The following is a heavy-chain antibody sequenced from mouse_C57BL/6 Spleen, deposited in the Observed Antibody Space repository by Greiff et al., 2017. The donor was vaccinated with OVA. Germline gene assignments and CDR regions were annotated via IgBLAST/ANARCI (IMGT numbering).Heavy chain of an antibody. V-gene: IGHV5-17*01. CDR3: ARDYAMDY. CDR1: GFTFSDYG. CDR2: ISRGSSTI. Sequence: DVKLVESGGGLVKPGGSLKLSCAASGFTFSDYGMHWVRQAPEKGLEWVAYISRGSSTIYYADTVKGRFTISRDNAKNTLFLQMTSLRSEDTAMYYCARDYAMDYWGQGTSVTVSS. J-gene: IGHJ4*01.